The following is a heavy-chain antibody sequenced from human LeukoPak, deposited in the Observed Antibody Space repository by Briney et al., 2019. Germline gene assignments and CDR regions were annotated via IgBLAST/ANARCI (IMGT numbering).Heavy chain of an antibody. D-gene: IGHD6-13*01. Sequence: GGTLRLSCAASGFTFSSYGMSWVRQAPGKGLEWVSAISGSGGSTYYADSVKGRFTISRDNSKNTLYLQMNSLRAEDTAVYYCARSYGQQLHFDYWGQGTLVTVSS. V-gene: IGHV3-23*01. CDR1: GFTFSSYG. CDR3: ARSYGQQLHFDY. CDR2: ISGSGGST. J-gene: IGHJ4*02.